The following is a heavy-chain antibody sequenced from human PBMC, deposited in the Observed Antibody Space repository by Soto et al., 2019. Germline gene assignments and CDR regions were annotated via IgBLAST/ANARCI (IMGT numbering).Heavy chain of an antibody. CDR3: GRDINVDTAAAGPDY. J-gene: IGHJ4*02. CDR1: GFTFPSSA. CDR2: IVVGSGNT. D-gene: IGHD5-18*01. V-gene: IGHV1-58*01. Sequence: SVKVSCKASGFTFPSSAVQWARQARGQRLEWVGLIVVGSGNTNFAQRFQDRITITRDMSTSTAYMELSSLRSEDTAVYFCGRDINVDTAAAGPDYWGQGTLVTVSS.